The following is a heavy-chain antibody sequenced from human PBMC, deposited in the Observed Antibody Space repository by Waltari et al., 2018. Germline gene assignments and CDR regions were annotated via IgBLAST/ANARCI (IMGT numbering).Heavy chain of an antibody. D-gene: IGHD3-10*01. V-gene: IGHV3-15*01. CDR1: GFTFINAW. CDR3: ATAMGNY. CDR2: IKSKADGGTT. J-gene: IGHJ4*02. Sequence: EVQLVESGGGLVKPGGSLRLYCAASGFTFINAWMSWVRQAPGKGLEWVARIKSKADGGTTDYSATVKGRFTISRDDSKNTLYLQMSSLKTEDTAVYFCATAMGNYWGQGTLVTVSS.